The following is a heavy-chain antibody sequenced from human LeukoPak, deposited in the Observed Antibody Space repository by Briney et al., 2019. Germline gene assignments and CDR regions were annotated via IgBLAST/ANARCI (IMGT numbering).Heavy chain of an antibody. V-gene: IGHV4-31*03. CDR2: IYYSGST. D-gene: IGHD6-19*01. CDR3: ARRRGNTSGFQGYYFDY. CDR1: GGSVSSGDYY. J-gene: IGHJ4*02. Sequence: SETLSLTCTVSGGSVSSGDYYWSWVRQLPGKGLEWIGYIYYSGSTYYNPSLKSRLTISVDTSKNQFSLKLSSVTAADTAVYYCARRRGNTSGFQGYYFDYWGQGTLVTVSS.